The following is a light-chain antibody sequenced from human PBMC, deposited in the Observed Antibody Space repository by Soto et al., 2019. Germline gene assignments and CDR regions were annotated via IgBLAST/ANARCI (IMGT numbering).Light chain of an antibody. CDR2: EVS. CDR1: SSDVGGYNY. CDR3: SSYTSSSTYV. J-gene: IGLJ1*01. Sequence: QSVLTQPASVSGSPGQSITISCPGTSSDVGGYNYVSWSQQHPGKAPQLMIYEVSNRPSGVSNRFSGSKSGNTASLTISGLQAEDEADYYCSSYTSSSTYVFGTGTKVTVL. V-gene: IGLV2-14*01.